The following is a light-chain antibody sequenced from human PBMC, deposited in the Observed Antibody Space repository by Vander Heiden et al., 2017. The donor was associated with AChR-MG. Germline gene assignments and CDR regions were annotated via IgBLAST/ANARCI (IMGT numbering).Light chain of an antibody. CDR2: QDS. J-gene: IGLJ2*01. Sequence: SYELTQPPSVSVSPGQTATITCTGDKLGDKYACWYQQKPGQSPGRVIYQDSKRPSGIPERFSGSNSGNKATLTISGTQAMDEAYYYCQAWDSSTLVFGGGTKLTVL. V-gene: IGLV3-1*01. CDR1: KLGDKY. CDR3: QAWDSSTLV.